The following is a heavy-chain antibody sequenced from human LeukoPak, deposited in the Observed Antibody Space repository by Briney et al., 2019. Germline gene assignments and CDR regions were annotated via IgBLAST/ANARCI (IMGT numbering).Heavy chain of an antibody. CDR3: ARAGGYDFWSGYFRWFDP. CDR2: IIPILGIA. D-gene: IGHD3-3*01. Sequence: GASVKGSCKASGGTFSSYTISWVRQAPGQGLEWMGRIIPILGIANYAQKFQGRVTITADKSTSTAYMELSSLRSEDTAVYYCARAGGYDFWSGYFRWFDPWGQGTLVTVSS. J-gene: IGHJ5*02. V-gene: IGHV1-69*02. CDR1: GGTFSSYT.